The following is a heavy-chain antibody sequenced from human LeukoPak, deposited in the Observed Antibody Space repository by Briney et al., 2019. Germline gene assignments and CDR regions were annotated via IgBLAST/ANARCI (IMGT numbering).Heavy chain of an antibody. CDR1: GFTFSSYS. CDR3: ARGYSYGYGLSPDY. Sequence: GGSLRLSCAASGFTFSSYSMSWIRQAPGKGLEWGSYISSSGSTIYYADSVKGRFTISRDNAKNSLYLQMNSLRAEDTAVYYCARGYSYGYGLSPDYWGQGTLATVSS. CDR2: ISSSGSTI. D-gene: IGHD5-18*01. V-gene: IGHV3-48*04. J-gene: IGHJ4*02.